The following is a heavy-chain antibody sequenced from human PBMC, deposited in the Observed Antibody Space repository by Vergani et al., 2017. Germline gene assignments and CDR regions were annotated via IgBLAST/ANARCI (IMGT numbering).Heavy chain of an antibody. CDR1: GGTFRSYT. CDR2: IIPILGIE. J-gene: IGHJ4*02. D-gene: IGHD6-13*01. Sequence: QVQLVQSGAEVKKPGSSVKVSCKASGGTFRSYTISWVRQAPGQGLEWMGRIIPILGIENYAQKFQGRVTITGDKSTSTAYMELSSLRSEDTAVYYCERGRGSSWTYFDYWGQGTLVTVSS. CDR3: ERGRGSSWTYFDY. V-gene: IGHV1-69*02.